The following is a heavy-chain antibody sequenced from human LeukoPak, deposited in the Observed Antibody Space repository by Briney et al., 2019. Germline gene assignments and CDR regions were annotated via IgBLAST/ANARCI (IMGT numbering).Heavy chain of an antibody. J-gene: IGHJ6*04. CDR3: AELGITMIGGV. Sequence: GGSLRLSCAASGFTVSSNEMSWVRQAPGKGLEWVSSISRSGESTFYADSVRGRFTISRDNSKNTVSLQMESLRAEDTAVYYCAELGITMIGGVWGKGTTVTISS. D-gene: IGHD3-10*02. CDR1: GFTVSSNE. CDR2: ISRSGEST. V-gene: IGHV3-23*01.